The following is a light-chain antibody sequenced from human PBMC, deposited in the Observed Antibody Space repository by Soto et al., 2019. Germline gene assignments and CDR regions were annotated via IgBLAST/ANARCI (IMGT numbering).Light chain of an antibody. V-gene: IGLV1-51*01. CDR1: SSNIGNNY. CDR3: GTWDSSLSAVV. J-gene: IGLJ3*02. Sequence: QSALTQPPSVSAAPGQTVTISCSGSSSNIGNNYVSWYQQLPKTAPKLLIHDNNKRPSGIPDRFSGSKSGTSATLGITGLQTGDEADYYCGTWDSSLSAVVFGGGTKLTVL. CDR2: DNN.